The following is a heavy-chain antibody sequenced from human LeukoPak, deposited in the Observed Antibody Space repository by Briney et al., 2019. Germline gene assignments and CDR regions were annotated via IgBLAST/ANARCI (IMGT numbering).Heavy chain of an antibody. CDR2: ISAYNGNT. J-gene: IGHJ4*02. D-gene: IGHD2-21*02. V-gene: IGHV1-18*01. CDR1: GYTFTSYG. CDR3: ARVAGYCGGDCDPDDY. Sequence: ASVKVSCKASGYTFTSYGISWVRQAPGQGLEWMGLISAYNGNTNYAQKLQGRVTMTTDTSTSTAYMELRSLRSDDTAVYYCARVAGYCGGDCDPDDYWGQGTLVTVSS.